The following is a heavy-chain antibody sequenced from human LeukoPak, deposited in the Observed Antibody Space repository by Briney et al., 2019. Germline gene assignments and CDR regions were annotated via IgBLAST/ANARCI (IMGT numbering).Heavy chain of an antibody. CDR2: IKQDGSEK. J-gene: IGHJ5*02. V-gene: IGHV3-7*01. CDR3: VRDLQRHYLGVAVAGRRRWFDP. Sequence: GGSLRLSCAASGFTFSSYWMSWVRQAPGKGLEWVANIKQDGSEKYNVDSVKGRFTISRDNAKNSLYLQMNSLRAEDTAIYYCVRDLQRHYLGVAVAGRRRWFDPWGQGTLVTVSS. CDR1: GFTFSSYW. D-gene: IGHD6-13*01.